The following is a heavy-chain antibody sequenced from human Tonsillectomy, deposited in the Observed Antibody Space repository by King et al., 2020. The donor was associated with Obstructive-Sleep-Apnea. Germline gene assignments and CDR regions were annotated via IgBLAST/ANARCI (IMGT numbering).Heavy chain of an antibody. Sequence: VQLVESGGRVVQPGGSPRLSCAASGFTFSDYGMHWVRQAPGKGLEWVAFIRYDGSDEYYVDSVKGRYYVDSVKGRFTISRDNSKNTLYLQMNSLRTEDTAVYYCAKGVHSSSWSWGQGTLVTVSS. CDR1: GFTFSDYG. J-gene: IGHJ5*02. V-gene: IGHV3-30*02. CDR2: IRYDGSDEYYVDSVKGR. CDR3: AKGVHSSSWS. D-gene: IGHD6-13*01.